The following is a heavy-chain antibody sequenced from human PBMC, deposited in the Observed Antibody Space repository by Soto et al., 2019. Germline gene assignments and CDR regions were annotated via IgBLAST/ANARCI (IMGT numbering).Heavy chain of an antibody. D-gene: IGHD2-15*01. CDR1: GGSXSSYY. V-gene: IGHV4-59*08. Sequence: SETLSLTCTVSGGSXSSYYWSWIRQPPGKGLEWIGYMYYGGRTNYNPSLKSRVTISVDTSKMQVSLKLSSVTAADTAVYFCARGTPSPLIVRSSRGPWFDPWGQGTLVTVSS. CDR3: ARGTPSPLIVRSSRGPWFDP. CDR2: MYYGGRT. J-gene: IGHJ5*02.